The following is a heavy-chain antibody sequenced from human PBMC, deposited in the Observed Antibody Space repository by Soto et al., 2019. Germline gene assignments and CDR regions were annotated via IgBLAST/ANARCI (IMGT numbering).Heavy chain of an antibody. V-gene: IGHV3-21*01. D-gene: IGHD3-22*01. Sequence: PGGSLRLSCAASGFTFSSYSMNWFRQAPGKGLEWVSSISSSSSYTYYADSVKGRFTISRDNAKNSLYLQMNSLRAEDTAVYYCARDARVYYYDSSGYSELDYWGQGTLVTVSS. J-gene: IGHJ4*02. CDR1: GFTFSSYS. CDR2: ISSSSSYT. CDR3: ARDARVYYYDSSGYSELDY.